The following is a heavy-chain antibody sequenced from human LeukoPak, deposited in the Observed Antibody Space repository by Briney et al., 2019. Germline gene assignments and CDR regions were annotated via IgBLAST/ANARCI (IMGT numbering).Heavy chain of an antibody. J-gene: IGHJ6*03. CDR2: IYYSGST. Sequence: SETLSLTCTVSGGSISSSSYYWGWIRQPPGKGLEWIGSIYYSGSTYYNPSLKSRVTISVDTSKNQFSLKLSSVTAADTAVYYCASSLCSGGTCYYMDVWGQGTTVTVSS. CDR3: ASSLCSGGTCYYMDV. D-gene: IGHD2-15*01. V-gene: IGHV4-39*07. CDR1: GGSISSSSYY.